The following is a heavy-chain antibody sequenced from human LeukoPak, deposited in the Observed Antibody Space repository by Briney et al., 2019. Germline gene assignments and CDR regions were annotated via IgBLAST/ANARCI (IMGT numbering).Heavy chain of an antibody. CDR1: GFIFYDYV. Sequence: GGSLRLSCAASGFIFYDYVMTGVCHAPGRGLGWVSAINWSGGRTGYADSVKGRFTISRDNANNSLYLQMNSLRAEDTAVYYCARGPMVRGPDYWGQGTLVTVSS. V-gene: IGHV3-20*04. D-gene: IGHD3-10*01. CDR2: INWSGGRT. CDR3: ARGPMVRGPDY. J-gene: IGHJ4*02.